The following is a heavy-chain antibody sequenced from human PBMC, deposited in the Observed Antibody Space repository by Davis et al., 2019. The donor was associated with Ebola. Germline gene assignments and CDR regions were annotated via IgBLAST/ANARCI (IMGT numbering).Heavy chain of an antibody. CDR1: GYTFTGYY. V-gene: IGHV1-2*04. D-gene: IGHD1-26*01. CDR2: INPNSGGT. Sequence: AASVKVSCKASGYTFTGYYMHWVRQAPGQGLEWMGWINPNSGGTNYAQKFQGWVTMTRDTSISTAYMELSRLRSDDTAVYYCARHGIVSAIEQWGWFDPWGQGTLVTVSS. CDR3: ARHGIVSAIEQWGWFDP. J-gene: IGHJ5*02.